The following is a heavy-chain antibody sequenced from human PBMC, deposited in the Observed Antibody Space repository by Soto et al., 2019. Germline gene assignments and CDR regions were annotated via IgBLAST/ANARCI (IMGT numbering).Heavy chain of an antibody. Sequence: QVQLVESGGGVVQPGRSLRLSCAASGFTFSSYAMHWVRQAPGKGLEWVAVISYDGSNKYYADSVKGRFTISRDNSKNTLYLQMNGLRAEDTAVYYCARGVRNYCSGGSCYSLYYYGMDVWGQGTTVTVSS. CDR1: GFTFSSYA. CDR3: ARGVRNYCSGGSCYSLYYYGMDV. D-gene: IGHD2-15*01. V-gene: IGHV3-30-3*01. CDR2: ISYDGSNK. J-gene: IGHJ6*02.